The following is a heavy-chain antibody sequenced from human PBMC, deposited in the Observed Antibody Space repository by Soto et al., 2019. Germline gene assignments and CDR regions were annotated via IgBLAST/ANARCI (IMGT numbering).Heavy chain of an antibody. V-gene: IGHV4-59*01. CDR3: TRANYFDC. J-gene: IGHJ4*02. CDR2: IYYIGST. Sequence: SETLSLTCTVSGGSISPYYWTWIRQPPGKGLEWIGDIYYIGSTNYKSSLKSRITISVDTSKNQLPLTLSSVTAADTAVYYCTRANYFDCWGQGTLVTVSS. CDR1: GGSISPYY.